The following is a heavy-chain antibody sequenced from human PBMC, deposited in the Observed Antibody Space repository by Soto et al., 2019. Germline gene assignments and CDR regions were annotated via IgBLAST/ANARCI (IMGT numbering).Heavy chain of an antibody. V-gene: IGHV3-48*01. Sequence: GGSLRLSCAASGFTFSSYSMNWVRQAPGEGLEWVSYISSSSSTIYYADSVKGRFTISRDNAKNSLYLQMNSLRAEDTAVYYCARDLGYCSSTSCYNFDAFDIWGQGTMVTVSS. D-gene: IGHD2-2*02. CDR3: ARDLGYCSSTSCYNFDAFDI. J-gene: IGHJ3*02. CDR1: GFTFSSYS. CDR2: ISSSSSTI.